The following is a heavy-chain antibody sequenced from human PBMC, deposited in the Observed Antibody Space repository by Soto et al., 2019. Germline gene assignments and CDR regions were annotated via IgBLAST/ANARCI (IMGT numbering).Heavy chain of an antibody. CDR1: VGSISRYF. J-gene: IGHJ5*02. CDR2: IFYTGST. CDR3: VQFNELERYVR. Sequence: SETLSLTCTVSVGSISRYFWSWIRQSPGKRLEWIGYIFYTGSTTYNPSLKSRVTISIDTPKNQFSLKLSSLTAADTAVYYCVQFNELERYVRWCQGSRVTVSS. D-gene: IGHD6-6*01. V-gene: IGHV4-59*01.